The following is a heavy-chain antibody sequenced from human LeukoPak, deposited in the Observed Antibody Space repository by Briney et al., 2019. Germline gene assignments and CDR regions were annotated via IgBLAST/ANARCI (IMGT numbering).Heavy chain of an antibody. Sequence: PGGSLRLSCAASGCTFSTYYMSWVRQAPGKGLEWVSLIYRGGGTYYADSVKGRFTNSRDNSRATLYLQRTSLRVDDTALYYSARGFRSVTTWGYFDYWGQGALVTVSS. CDR1: GCTFSTYY. CDR2: IYRGGGT. J-gene: IGHJ4*02. D-gene: IGHD4-17*01. V-gene: IGHV3-66*01. CDR3: ARGFRSVTTWGYFDY.